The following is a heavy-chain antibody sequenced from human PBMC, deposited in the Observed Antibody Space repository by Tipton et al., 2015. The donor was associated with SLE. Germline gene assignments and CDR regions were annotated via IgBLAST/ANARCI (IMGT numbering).Heavy chain of an antibody. V-gene: IGHV3-30*07. Sequence: SVKGRFTISRDNSKNTLYLQMNSLRAEDTAVYYCARTVTTGSGWFDPWGQGTLVTVSS. CDR3: ARTVTTGSGWFDP. D-gene: IGHD4-17*01. J-gene: IGHJ5*02.